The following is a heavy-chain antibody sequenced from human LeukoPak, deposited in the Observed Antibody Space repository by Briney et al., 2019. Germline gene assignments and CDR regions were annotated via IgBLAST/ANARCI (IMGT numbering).Heavy chain of an antibody. D-gene: IGHD2-2*01. CDR2: IYHSGST. CDR3: ARDRGPAAAIFDY. Sequence: SETLSLTCTVSGYSISSGYYWGWIRQPPGKGLEWIGSIYHSGSTYYNPSLKSRVTISVDASKNQFSLKLSSVTAADTAVYYCARDRGPAAAIFDYWGQGTLVTVSS. CDR1: GYSISSGYY. J-gene: IGHJ4*02. V-gene: IGHV4-38-2*02.